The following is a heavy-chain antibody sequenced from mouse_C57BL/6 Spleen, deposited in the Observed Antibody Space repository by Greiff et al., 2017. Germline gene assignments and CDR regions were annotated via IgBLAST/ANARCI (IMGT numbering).Heavy chain of an antibody. CDR3: ARRDYYGSSFYAMDY. J-gene: IGHJ4*01. Sequence: DVKLQESGGGLVQPGGSLKLSCAASGIDFSRYWMSWVRRAPGKGLEWIGEINPDSSTINYAPSLKDKFIISRDNAKNTLYLQMSKVRSEDTALYYCARRDYYGSSFYAMDYWGQGTSVTVSS. V-gene: IGHV4-1*01. D-gene: IGHD1-1*01. CDR1: GIDFSRYW. CDR2: INPDSSTI.